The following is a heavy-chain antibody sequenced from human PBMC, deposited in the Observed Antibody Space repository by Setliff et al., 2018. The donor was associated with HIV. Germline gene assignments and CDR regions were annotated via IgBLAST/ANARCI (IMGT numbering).Heavy chain of an antibody. CDR1: GGSISSYY. CDR3: ARGDTYYHDRSGYVKSALDAFDI. D-gene: IGHD3-22*01. CDR2: IYYSGST. J-gene: IGHJ3*02. V-gene: IGHV4-59*08. Sequence: SETLSLTCTVSGGSISSYYWSWIRQPPGKGLEWIGYIYYSGSTNYNPSLKSRVTISVDTSKNQFSLKRNSVTAADTAVYHCARGDTYYHDRSGYVKSALDAFDIWGRGTLVTVS.